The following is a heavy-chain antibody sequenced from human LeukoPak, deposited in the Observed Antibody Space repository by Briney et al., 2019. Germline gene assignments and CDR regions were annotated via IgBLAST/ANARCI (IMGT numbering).Heavy chain of an antibody. J-gene: IGHJ4*02. D-gene: IGHD3-22*01. Sequence: GGSLRLSCAASGFTFSSYAMSWVRQAPGKGLEWVSAISGSGGSTYYADSVKGRFTISRDNSKNTVYLQMNSLRAEDTAVYYCAKVLTYYYDSSGYATDYWGQGTLVTVSS. V-gene: IGHV3-23*01. CDR2: ISGSGGST. CDR3: AKVLTYYYDSSGYATDY. CDR1: GFTFSSYA.